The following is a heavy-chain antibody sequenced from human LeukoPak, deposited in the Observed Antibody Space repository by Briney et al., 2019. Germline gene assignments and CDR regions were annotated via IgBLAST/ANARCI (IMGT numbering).Heavy chain of an antibody. Sequence: GGSLRLSCVASGVTCSSYWMSWVRQAPGKGLEWVSVIYSGGSTYYADSVKGRFTISRDNAKNSLCLQMNSLRAEDTAVYYCARDGEMATIADAFDIWGQGTMVTVSS. CDR2: IYSGGST. J-gene: IGHJ3*02. CDR1: GVTCSSYW. D-gene: IGHD5-24*01. V-gene: IGHV3-66*01. CDR3: ARDGEMATIADAFDI.